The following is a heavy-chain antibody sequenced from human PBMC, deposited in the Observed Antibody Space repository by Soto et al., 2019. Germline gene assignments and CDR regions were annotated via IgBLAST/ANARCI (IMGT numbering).Heavy chain of an antibody. V-gene: IGHV4-39*01. CDR2: IYYSGST. CDR3: ASRSTWYHFFNY. D-gene: IGHD6-13*01. Sequence: QLQLQESGPGLVKPSETLSLTCTVSGGSISSSTYYWGWIRQPPGKGLEWIGNIYYSGSTYYNPSLKSRVTISVDTSKNQFSLQLGSVTAADTAVYYCASRSTWYHFFNYWGQGALVTVSS. J-gene: IGHJ4*02. CDR1: GGSISSSTYY.